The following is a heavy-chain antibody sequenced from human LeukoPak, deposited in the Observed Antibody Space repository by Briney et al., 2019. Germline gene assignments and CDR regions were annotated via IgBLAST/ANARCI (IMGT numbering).Heavy chain of an antibody. CDR3: ARLRSGWLPIDY. D-gene: IGHD3-22*01. CDR2: ISSSSSTI. J-gene: IGHJ4*02. V-gene: IGHV3-48*01. Sequence: PGGSLRLSCAASGFTFSTYTMNWFRQAPGKGLEWVSYISSSSSTIYYADSVKGRFTISRDNSKNTLYLQMNSLRAEDTAVYYCARLRSGWLPIDYWGQGTLVTVSS. CDR1: GFTFSTYT.